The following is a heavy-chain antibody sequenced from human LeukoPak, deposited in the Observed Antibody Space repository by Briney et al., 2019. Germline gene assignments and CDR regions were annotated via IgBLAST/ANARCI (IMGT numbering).Heavy chain of an antibody. J-gene: IGHJ3*02. Sequence: GGPLRLSCAASGFTFSSYGMHWVRQAPGKGRKWVAVIWYDGSNKYYADSVKGRFTISRDNSKNTLYLQMNSLRAEDTAVYYCARGLTGYYADAFDIWGQGTMVTVSS. D-gene: IGHD3-9*01. CDR1: GFTFSSYG. CDR3: ARGLTGYYADAFDI. CDR2: IWYDGSNK. V-gene: IGHV3-33*01.